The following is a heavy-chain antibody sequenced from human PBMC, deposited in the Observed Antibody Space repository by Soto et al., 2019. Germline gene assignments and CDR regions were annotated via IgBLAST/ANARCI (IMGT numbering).Heavy chain of an antibody. CDR3: ARDDSGFSVSHYIDDFNF. J-gene: IGHJ4*02. D-gene: IGHD1-26*01. CDR2: INPGNGNT. Sequence: ASVKVSCKASGYTFTGYYMHWVRQAPGQRLEWMGWINPGNGNTYYAEQLQGRVTFTRDTSAGTVYMELSRLTSEDTAVYYCARDDSGFSVSHYIDDFNFWGQGALVTVSS. CDR1: GYTFTGYY. V-gene: IGHV1-2*02.